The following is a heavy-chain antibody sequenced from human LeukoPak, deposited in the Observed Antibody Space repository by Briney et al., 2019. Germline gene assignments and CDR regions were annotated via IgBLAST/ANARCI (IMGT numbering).Heavy chain of an antibody. J-gene: IGHJ4*02. CDR3: ARASNHCSSTSCSNPNDY. D-gene: IGHD2-2*01. Sequence: GESLKISCKGSGYSFTSYWISWVRQMPRKGLEWMGRIDPSDSYTNYSPSFQGHVTISADKSISTAYLQWSSLKASDTAMYYCARASNHCSSTSCSNPNDYWGQGTLVTVSS. V-gene: IGHV5-10-1*01. CDR1: GYSFTSYW. CDR2: IDPSDSYT.